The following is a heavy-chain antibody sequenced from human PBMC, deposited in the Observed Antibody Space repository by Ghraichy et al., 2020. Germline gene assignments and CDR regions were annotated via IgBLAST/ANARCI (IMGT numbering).Heavy chain of an antibody. Sequence: GGSLRLSCAASGFTFSSYSMNWVRQAPGKGLEWVSSISSSSGYIYYADSVKGRFTISRDNAKNSLYLQMNSLRAEDTAVYYCARSGYSGYDLSYFDYWGQGTLVTVSS. CDR1: GFTFSSYS. J-gene: IGHJ4*02. V-gene: IGHV3-21*01. CDR3: ARSGYSGYDLSYFDY. D-gene: IGHD5-12*01. CDR2: ISSSSGYI.